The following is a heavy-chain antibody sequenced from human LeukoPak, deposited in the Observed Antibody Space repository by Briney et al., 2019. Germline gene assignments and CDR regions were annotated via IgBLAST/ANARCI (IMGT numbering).Heavy chain of an antibody. V-gene: IGHV4-61*01. CDR2: IYYSGST. D-gene: IGHD3-10*01. J-gene: IGHJ4*02. Sequence: SETLSLTCTVSGGSVSSGSYYWSWIRQPRGGGLEWIGYIYYSGSTNYNPSLKSRVTISVDTTKNQFSLKLSSVTAADTAVYYCARDSSGGIDYWGQGTLVTVSS. CDR3: ARDSSGGIDY. CDR1: GGSVSSGSYY.